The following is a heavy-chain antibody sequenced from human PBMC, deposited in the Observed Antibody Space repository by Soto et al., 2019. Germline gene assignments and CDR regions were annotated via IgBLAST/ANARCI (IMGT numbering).Heavy chain of an antibody. D-gene: IGHD6-19*01. Sequence: PGGSLRLSCTASGFTFSSYWMHWVRQAPGRGLVWVSHIDSDGSTTTYADFVEGRFTISRDNAKNTLYLQMNSLRAEDTAVYYCAVAVAGPTAIGYWGQGTLVTVSS. CDR1: GFTFSSYW. J-gene: IGHJ4*02. CDR3: AVAVAGPTAIGY. V-gene: IGHV3-74*01. CDR2: IDSDGSTT.